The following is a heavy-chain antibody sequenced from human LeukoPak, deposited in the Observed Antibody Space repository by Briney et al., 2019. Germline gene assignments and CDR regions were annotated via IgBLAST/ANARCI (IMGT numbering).Heavy chain of an antibody. V-gene: IGHV1-18*01. D-gene: IGHD6-19*01. J-gene: IGHJ3*02. CDR3: ARDGIAVALDAFDI. CDR2: ISGYNGNK. Sequence: ASVKVSCKASGYTFSNYGISWVRQAPGQGLEWMGWISGYNGNKKYVQKLQGRVTMTTDTSTSTAYMELRSLRSDDTAVYYCARDGIAVALDAFDIWGQGTMVTVSS. CDR1: GYTFSNYG.